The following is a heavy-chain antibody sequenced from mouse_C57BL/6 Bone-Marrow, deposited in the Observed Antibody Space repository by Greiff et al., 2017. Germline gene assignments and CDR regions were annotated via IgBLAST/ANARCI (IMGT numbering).Heavy chain of an antibody. CDR3: ARYPSYYDYDRYFDV. D-gene: IGHD2-4*01. V-gene: IGHV1-82*01. CDR2: IYPGDGDT. Sequence: QVQLKQSGPELVKPGASVKISCKASGYAFSSSWMNWVKQRPGKGLEWIGRIYPGDGDTNYNGKFKGKATLTADKSSSTAYMQLSSLTSEDSAVYFCARYPSYYDYDRYFDVWGTGTTVTVSS. CDR1: GYAFSSSW. J-gene: IGHJ1*03.